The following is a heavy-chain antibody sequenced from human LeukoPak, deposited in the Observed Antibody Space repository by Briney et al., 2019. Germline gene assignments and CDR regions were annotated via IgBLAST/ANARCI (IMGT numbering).Heavy chain of an antibody. V-gene: IGHV3-30*02. CDR1: GFTFSSYG. CDR3: AKDYGDSSYYYYYYYMDV. Sequence: GGSLRLSCAASGFTFSSYGRHWVRQAPGKGLEWVAFIRYDGSNKYYADSVKGRFTISRDNSKNTLYLQMNSLRAEDTAVYYCAKDYGDSSYYYYYYYMDVWGKGNTVTVSS. CDR2: IRYDGSNK. J-gene: IGHJ6*03. D-gene: IGHD4-17*01.